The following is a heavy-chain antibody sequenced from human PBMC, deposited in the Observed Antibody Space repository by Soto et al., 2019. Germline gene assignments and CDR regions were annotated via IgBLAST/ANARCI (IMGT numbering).Heavy chain of an antibody. V-gene: IGHV1-69*13. Sequence: SVKVSCKASGGTFSSYAISWVRQAPGQGLEWMGGIIPIFGTANYAQKFQGRVTITADESTSTAYMELSSLRSEDTAVYYCARRDIAAAADYHYYGMDVWGQGTTVTVSS. CDR2: IIPIFGTA. J-gene: IGHJ6*02. CDR1: GGTFSSYA. D-gene: IGHD6-13*01. CDR3: ARRDIAAAADYHYYGMDV.